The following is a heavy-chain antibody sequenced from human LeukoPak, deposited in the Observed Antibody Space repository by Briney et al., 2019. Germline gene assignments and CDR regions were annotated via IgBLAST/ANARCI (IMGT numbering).Heavy chain of an antibody. D-gene: IGHD6-19*01. CDR1: GFAFSTYA. CDR2: ISGSGGST. J-gene: IGHJ4*02. Sequence: PGGSLRLSCAASGFAFSTYAISWVRQVPGKGLERVSAISGSGGSTYYADSVKGRFTISRDNSKNTLYLLMNSLRAEDTAVYYCAKGLSGSGWPRPVDYWGQGTLVTVSS. V-gene: IGHV3-23*01. CDR3: AKGLSGSGWPRPVDY.